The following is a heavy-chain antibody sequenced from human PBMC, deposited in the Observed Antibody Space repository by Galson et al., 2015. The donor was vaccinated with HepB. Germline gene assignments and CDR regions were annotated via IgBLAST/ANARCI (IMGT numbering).Heavy chain of an antibody. CDR2: INPSGGST. CDR1: GYKFTSYY. J-gene: IGHJ4*02. D-gene: IGHD3-10*01. V-gene: IGHV1-46*01. CDR3: ARGVLLWDGQDY. Sequence: SVKVSCKASGYKFTSYYMHWVRQAPGQGLEWMGIINPSGGSTDYAQKFRGRLTMTRDTSTSTVFMELSSLTSEDTAVYHCARGVLLWDGQDYWGQGTLVTVSS.